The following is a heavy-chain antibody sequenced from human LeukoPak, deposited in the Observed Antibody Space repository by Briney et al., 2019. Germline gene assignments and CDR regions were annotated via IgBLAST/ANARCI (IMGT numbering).Heavy chain of an antibody. Sequence: SETLSLTCAVYGGPFSGYYWSWIRQPPGKGLEWIGEINHSGSTNYNPSLKSRVTISVDTSKNQFSLKLSPVTAADTAVYYCARGRIQLWYQVYGMDVWGQGTTVTVSS. CDR3: ARGRIQLWYQVYGMDV. CDR2: INHSGST. CDR1: GGPFSGYY. D-gene: IGHD5-18*01. V-gene: IGHV4-34*01. J-gene: IGHJ6*02.